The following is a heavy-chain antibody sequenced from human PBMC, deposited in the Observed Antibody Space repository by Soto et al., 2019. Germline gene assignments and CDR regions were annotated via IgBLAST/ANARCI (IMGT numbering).Heavy chain of an antibody. Sequence: GGSLRLSCAASGFTVSSNYMSWVRQAPGKGLEWVSVIYSGGSTYYADSVKGRFTISRDNSKNTLYLQMNSLRVEDTAVYYCARDPIYYYGSGRVFDYWGQGTLVTVSS. CDR3: ARDPIYYYGSGRVFDY. CDR2: IYSGGST. V-gene: IGHV3-66*01. D-gene: IGHD3-10*01. J-gene: IGHJ4*02. CDR1: GFTVSSNY.